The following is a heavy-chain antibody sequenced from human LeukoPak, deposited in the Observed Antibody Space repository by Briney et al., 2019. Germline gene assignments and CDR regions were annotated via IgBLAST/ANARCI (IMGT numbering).Heavy chain of an antibody. Sequence: ASVKVSCKASGYTFTSYGISWVRQAPGQGLEWMGWISAYNGNTNYAQKLQGRVTMTRNTSISTAYMELSSLRSEDTAVYYCASSDKKYCSSTSCYSLWGQGTLVTVSS. CDR2: ISAYNGNT. V-gene: IGHV1-18*01. J-gene: IGHJ4*02. D-gene: IGHD2-2*01. CDR3: ASSDKKYCSSTSCYSL. CDR1: GYTFTSYG.